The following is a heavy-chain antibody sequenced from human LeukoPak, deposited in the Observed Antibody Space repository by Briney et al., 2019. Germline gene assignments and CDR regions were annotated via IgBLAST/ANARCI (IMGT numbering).Heavy chain of an antibody. J-gene: IGHJ4*02. CDR2: ISGSGGST. D-gene: IGHD3-3*01. V-gene: IGHV3-23*01. Sequence: GGSLRLSCAASGFTFSSYAMSWVRQAPGKGLEWVSAISGSGGSTYYADSVKGRFTISRDNSKNTLYLQMNSLRAENTAVYYCAKHLRFLEWLLSALDYWGQGTLVTVSS. CDR1: GFTFSSYA. CDR3: AKHLRFLEWLLSALDY.